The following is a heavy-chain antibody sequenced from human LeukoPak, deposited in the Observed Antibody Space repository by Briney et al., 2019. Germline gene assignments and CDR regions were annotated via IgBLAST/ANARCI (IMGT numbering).Heavy chain of an antibody. D-gene: IGHD6-13*01. CDR3: ARTNSSSWYRRYFDY. V-gene: IGHV1-18*01. CDR2: TSAYNGNT. Sequence: ASVKISCKASGYTFTSYGISWVRQAPGQGLEWMGWTSAYNGNTNYAQKLQGRVTMTTDTSTSTAYMELRSLRSDDTAVYYCARTNSSSWYRRYFDYWGQGTLVTVSS. CDR1: GYTFTSYG. J-gene: IGHJ4*02.